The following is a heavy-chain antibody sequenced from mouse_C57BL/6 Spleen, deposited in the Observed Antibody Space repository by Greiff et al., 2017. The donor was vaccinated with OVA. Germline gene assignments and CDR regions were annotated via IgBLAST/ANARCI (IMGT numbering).Heavy chain of an antibody. J-gene: IGHJ1*03. Sequence: QVQLQQPGAELVRPGSSVKLSCKASGYTFTSYWMHWVKQRPIQGLEWIGNIDPSDSETHYNQKFKDKATFTVDKSSSTAYMQLSSLTSEDSAVYCCARLPGTWGYFDVWGTGTTVTVSS. D-gene: IGHD4-1*01. CDR1: GYTFTSYW. CDR2: IDPSDSET. V-gene: IGHV1-52*01. CDR3: ARLPGTWGYFDV.